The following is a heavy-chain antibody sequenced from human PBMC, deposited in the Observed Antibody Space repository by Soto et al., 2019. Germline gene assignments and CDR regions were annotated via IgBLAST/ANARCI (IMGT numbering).Heavy chain of an antibody. D-gene: IGHD3-3*01. Sequence: GGSLRLSCAASGFTFSTYAMIWARQAPGKGLEWVSAISGSGGSTYSADSVKGRFTISRDNSKNTQYLQMNSLRAEDTAVYYCAKGGSGYYSGYYYYYMDVWGKGTTVTVSS. V-gene: IGHV3-23*01. CDR3: AKGGSGYYSGYYYYYMDV. J-gene: IGHJ6*03. CDR1: GFTFSTYA. CDR2: ISGSGGST.